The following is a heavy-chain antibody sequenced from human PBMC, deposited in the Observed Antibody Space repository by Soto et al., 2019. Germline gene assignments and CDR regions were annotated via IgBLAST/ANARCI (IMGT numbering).Heavy chain of an antibody. D-gene: IGHD3-9*01. J-gene: IGHJ6*02. Sequence: EVQLVQSGAEVKKPGESLKISCKGSGYSFTSYWIGWVRQMPGKGLEWMGIIYPGDSDTRYSPSFQGQVTISVDKSIXTXCXXGSSLKASDTAMYYCARGDYDILTGSYKSYYGMDVWGQGTTVTVSS. V-gene: IGHV5-51*03. CDR2: IYPGDSDT. CDR3: ARGDYDILTGSYKSYYGMDV. CDR1: GYSFTSYW.